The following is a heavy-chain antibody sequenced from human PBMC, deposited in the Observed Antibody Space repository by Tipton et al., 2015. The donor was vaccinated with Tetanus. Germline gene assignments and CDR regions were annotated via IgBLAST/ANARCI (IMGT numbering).Heavy chain of an antibody. Sequence: TLSLTCTVSGGSIRSGGYFWNWIRQQPGKGPEWIGYIYYSGDTFYNPSLKSRVTISVDTSKNQFSLNLRSVTAADTAVYYCARDQGGGRVVRLNWFDPWGQGTLVTVSS. CDR3: ARDQGGGRVVRLNWFDP. J-gene: IGHJ5*02. D-gene: IGHD6-6*01. CDR2: IYYSGDT. V-gene: IGHV4-31*03. CDR1: GGSIRSGGYF.